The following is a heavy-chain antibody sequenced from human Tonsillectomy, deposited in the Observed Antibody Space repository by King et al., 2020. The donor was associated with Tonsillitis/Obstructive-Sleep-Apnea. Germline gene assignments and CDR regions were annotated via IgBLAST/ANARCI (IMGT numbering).Heavy chain of an antibody. CDR1: GFTFDDYG. V-gene: IGHV3-20*04. CDR2: INWNGGST. CDR3: VRDKTYYYDSSGYFGFDY. D-gene: IGHD3-22*01. Sequence: VQLVESGGGVVRPGGSLRLSCAASGFTFDDYGMSWFRQAPGKGLELVSGINWNGGSTGYADSVEGRFTISRDNAKNSLYLQMNSLRAEDTALYYCVRDKTYYYDSSGYFGFDYWGQGTLVTVSS. J-gene: IGHJ4*02.